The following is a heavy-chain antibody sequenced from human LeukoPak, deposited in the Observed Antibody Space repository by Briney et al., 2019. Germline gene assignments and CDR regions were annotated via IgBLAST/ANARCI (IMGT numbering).Heavy chain of an antibody. CDR2: IWYNGKNK. Sequence: GGSLRLSCAASGFTFSTYAMHWVRQAPGKGLECVAMIWYNGKNKHYADSVKGRFTISRDNSKNTLDLQMNSLRADDTAVYYCVRDPSNSGWAFDYWGQGTLVTVSS. CDR3: VRDPSNSGWAFDY. D-gene: IGHD6-19*01. V-gene: IGHV3-33*01. CDR1: GFTFSTYA. J-gene: IGHJ4*02.